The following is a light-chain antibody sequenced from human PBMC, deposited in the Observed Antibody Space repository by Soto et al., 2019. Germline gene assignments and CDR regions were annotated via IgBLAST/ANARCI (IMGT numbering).Light chain of an antibody. V-gene: IGKV3-11*01. J-gene: IGKJ1*01. CDR1: PSVTNF. CDR2: DAS. Sequence: EIVLTQSPATLSLSPGERATLSGRASPSVTNFLAWYQQKTGQAPRLLIYDASNRATGIPARFSGSGSGTDFTLTISGLEPEDFAVYYCQQRSNWLWTFGQGTKVDIK. CDR3: QQRSNWLWT.